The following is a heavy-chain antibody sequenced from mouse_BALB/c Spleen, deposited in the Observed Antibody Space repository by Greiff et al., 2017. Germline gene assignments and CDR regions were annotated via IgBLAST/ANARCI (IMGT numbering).Heavy chain of an antibody. D-gene: IGHD1-1*01. CDR2: IYPYNGGT. V-gene: IGHV1S29*02. J-gene: IGHJ2*01. Sequence: VQLKESGPELVKPGASVKISCKASGYTFTDYNMHWVKQSHGKSLEWIGYIYPYNGGTGYNQKFKSKATLTVDNSSSTAYMELRSLTSEDSAVYYCARSDYYGSSYYFDYWGQGTTLTVSS. CDR1: GYTFTDYN. CDR3: ARSDYYGSSYYFDY.